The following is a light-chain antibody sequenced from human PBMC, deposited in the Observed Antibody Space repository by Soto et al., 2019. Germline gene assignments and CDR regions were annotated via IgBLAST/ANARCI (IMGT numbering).Light chain of an antibody. CDR2: KAS. CDR1: QRMSNW. V-gene: IGKV1-5*03. Sequence: DIPMTQSPSTLSASVGDRVTITCRASQRMSNWLAWYQQKPGKAPKLLIYKASSLESGVPSRFSGSGSGTEFTLTISRLQPDDFATYYCQQYSSPMTFGGGTKVEI. CDR3: QQYSSPMT. J-gene: IGKJ4*01.